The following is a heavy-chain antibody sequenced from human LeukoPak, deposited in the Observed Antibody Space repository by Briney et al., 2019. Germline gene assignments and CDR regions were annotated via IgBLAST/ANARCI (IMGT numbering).Heavy chain of an antibody. CDR2: ISYDGSNK. Sequence: GRSLRLSCAASGFTFSSYAMHWVRQAPGKGLEWVAVISYDGSNKYYADSVKGRFTISRDNSKNTLYLQMNSLRAEDTAVYYCASGYCSSTSRYNYAFDIWGQGTMVTVSS. CDR1: GFTFSSYA. D-gene: IGHD2-2*02. CDR3: ASGYCSSTSRYNYAFDI. J-gene: IGHJ3*02. V-gene: IGHV3-30-3*01.